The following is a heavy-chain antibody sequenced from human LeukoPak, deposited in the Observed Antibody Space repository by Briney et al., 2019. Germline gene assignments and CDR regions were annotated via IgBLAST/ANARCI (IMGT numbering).Heavy chain of an antibody. CDR3: ASTRYCSSTSCYTAFDI. CDR1: GYSFTSYW. D-gene: IGHD2-2*02. J-gene: IGHJ3*02. V-gene: IGHV5-51*01. CDR2: IYPGDSDT. Sequence: GESLKISCKGSGYSFTSYWIGWVRQMPGKGLEWMGIIYPGDSDTRYSLSFQGQVTISADKSISTAYLQWSSLKASDTAMYYCASTRYCSSTSCYTAFDIWGQGTMVTVSS.